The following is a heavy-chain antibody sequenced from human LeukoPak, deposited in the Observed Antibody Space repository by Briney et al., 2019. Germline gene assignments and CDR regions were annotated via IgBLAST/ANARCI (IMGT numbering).Heavy chain of an antibody. V-gene: IGHV3-48*03. J-gene: IGHJ4*02. D-gene: IGHD1-26*01. CDR3: ARVDVGATSDY. Sequence: GGSLRLSCAASGFTFSSYEMNWVRQAPGKGLEWVSYISSSGSTIHYADSVKGRFTISRDNAKNSLYLQMNSLRAEDTAVYDCARVDVGATSDYWGQGTLVTVSS. CDR1: GFTFSSYE. CDR2: ISSSGSTI.